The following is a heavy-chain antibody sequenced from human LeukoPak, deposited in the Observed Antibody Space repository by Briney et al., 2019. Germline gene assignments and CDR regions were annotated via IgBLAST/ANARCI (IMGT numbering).Heavy chain of an antibody. CDR3: ARHGNYYDTSQSDP. D-gene: IGHD3-22*01. J-gene: IGHJ5*02. CDR2: VYHSGST. CDR1: GYSISSGYY. V-gene: IGHV4-38-2*01. Sequence: TPSETLSLTCAVSGYSISSGYYWGWIRQPPGKGLEWIGSVYHSGSTYYNPSLKSRVTISVDTSKNQFSLKLSSVTAADTAVYYCARHGNYYDTSQSDPWGQGTLVTVFS.